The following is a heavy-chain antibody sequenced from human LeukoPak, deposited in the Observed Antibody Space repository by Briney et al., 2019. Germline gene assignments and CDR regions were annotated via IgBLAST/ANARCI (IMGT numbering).Heavy chain of an antibody. V-gene: IGHV3-23*01. J-gene: IGHJ4*02. D-gene: IGHD3-22*01. CDR2: ISGSGGST. CDR3: AKDQNYYDGSGYYAY. CDR1: GFTFSNYA. Sequence: GGSLRLSCAASGFTFSNYAMSWVRQAPGKWLEWVSAISGSGGSTYYADSVKGRLTISRDNSKNTLYLQMNSLRAEDTAVYYCAKDQNYYDGSGYYAYWGQGTLVTVSS.